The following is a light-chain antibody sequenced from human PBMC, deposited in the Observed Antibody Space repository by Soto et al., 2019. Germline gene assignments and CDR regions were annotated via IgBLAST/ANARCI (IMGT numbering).Light chain of an antibody. CDR2: WAS. V-gene: IGKV4-1*01. CDR1: QSVFYSSNNKNY. CDR3: QQFYTTPQT. Sequence: DLVVTQSPDCLAVSLGERATINCKSSQSVFYSSNNKNYLAWYQQKPGQPPKLLIYWASTRESGVPDRFSGSGSGTDFTLTISSLQAEDVAVYYCQQFYTTPQTFGQGTKVDIK. J-gene: IGKJ2*01.